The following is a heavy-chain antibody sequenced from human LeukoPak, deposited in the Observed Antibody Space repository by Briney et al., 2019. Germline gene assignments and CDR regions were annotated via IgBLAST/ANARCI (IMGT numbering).Heavy chain of an antibody. V-gene: IGHV1-46*01. Sequence: ASVKVSCKAFGYTFISYAMNWVRQAPGQGLEWMGIINPSGGSTSYAQKFQGRVTMTRDTSTSTVYMELSSLRSEDTAVYYCARGTDYYDSSGYHDYWGQGTLVTVSS. CDR1: GYTFISYA. J-gene: IGHJ4*02. CDR2: INPSGGST. CDR3: ARGTDYYDSSGYHDY. D-gene: IGHD3-22*01.